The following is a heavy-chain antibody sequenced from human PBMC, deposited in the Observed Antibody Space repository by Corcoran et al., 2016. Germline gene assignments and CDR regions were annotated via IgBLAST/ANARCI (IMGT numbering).Heavy chain of an antibody. CDR2: IWYDGSNK. Sequence: QVQLVESGGGVVQPGRSLRLSCAASGFTFSSYGMHWVRQAPGKGLEWVAVIWYDGSNKYYADSVKGRFTISRDNSKNTLYLQMNSLRAEDTAVYYCAREGYSSSFGLDYWGQGTLVTVSS. V-gene: IGHV3-33*01. CDR1: GFTFSSYG. D-gene: IGHD6-6*01. J-gene: IGHJ4*02. CDR3: AREGYSSSFGLDY.